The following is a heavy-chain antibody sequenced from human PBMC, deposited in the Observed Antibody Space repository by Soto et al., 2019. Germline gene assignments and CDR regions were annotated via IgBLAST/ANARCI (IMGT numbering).Heavy chain of an antibody. D-gene: IGHD2-21*02. CDR1: GFTFSSYA. J-gene: IGHJ4*02. V-gene: IGHV3-23*01. CDR3: AKDQAYCGGDCYSYFDY. Sequence: GGSLRLSCAASGFTFSSYAMSWVRQAPGKGLEWVSAISGSGGSTYYADSVKGRFTISRDNSKNTLYLQMNSLRAEDTAVYYCAKDQAYCGGDCYSYFDYSGQGTLVTVSS. CDR2: ISGSGGST.